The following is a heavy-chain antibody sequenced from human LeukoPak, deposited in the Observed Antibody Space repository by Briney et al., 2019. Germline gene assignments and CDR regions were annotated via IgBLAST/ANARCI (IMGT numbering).Heavy chain of an antibody. CDR1: GGTFSSYA. D-gene: IGHD2-15*01. CDR3: ATLGYCSGGSCYSQYYYYMDV. Sequence: ASVKVSCKASGGTFSSYAISWVRQAPGQGLEWMGGIIPIFGTANYAQKFQGRVTITADKSTSTAYMELSSLRSEDTAVYYCATLGYCSGGSCYSQYYYYMDVWGKGTTVTVSS. V-gene: IGHV1-69*06. J-gene: IGHJ6*03. CDR2: IIPIFGTA.